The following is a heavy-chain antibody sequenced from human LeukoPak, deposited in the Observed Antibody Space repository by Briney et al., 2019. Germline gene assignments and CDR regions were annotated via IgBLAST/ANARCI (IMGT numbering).Heavy chain of an antibody. D-gene: IGHD3-22*01. CDR2: INHSGST. J-gene: IGHJ5*02. V-gene: IGHV4-34*01. CDR3: ARGRSGNNNYYHSNRGGNNWFDP. Sequence: SETLSLTCAVYGGSFSGDYWSWIRQPPGKGLEWIGEINHSGSTNYNPSLKGRVTISVDTSKNQFSLKLSSVTAADTAVYYCARGRSGNNNYYHSNRGGNNWFDPWGQGTLVTVSS. CDR1: GGSFSGDY.